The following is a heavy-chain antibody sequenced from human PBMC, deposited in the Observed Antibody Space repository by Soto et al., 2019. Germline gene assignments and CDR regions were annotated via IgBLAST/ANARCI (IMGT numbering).Heavy chain of an antibody. J-gene: IGHJ4*03. D-gene: IGHD6-19*01. Sequence: EVQLLESGGGLVQPGWSLRLSGSASGFSFSGAAMCWVRQGPGKGLEFVSSITRSGSEAFYADSWKGRFTMSRDNSKNMLFLQMNSLRSEDTAVYYCAKEGYDSGGYWESWGHGARVTVS. CDR1: GFSFSGAA. CDR2: ITRSGSEA. V-gene: IGHV3-23*01. CDR3: AKEGYDSGGYWES.